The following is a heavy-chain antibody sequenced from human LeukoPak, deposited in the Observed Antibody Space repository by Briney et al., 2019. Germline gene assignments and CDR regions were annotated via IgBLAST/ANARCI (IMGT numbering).Heavy chain of an antibody. V-gene: IGHV4-4*07. CDR2: FYTSGSA. J-gene: IGHJ6*02. CDR1: GGSISSWQ. Sequence: SETLSLTCTVSGGSISSWQWSWIRQPAGRGLEWIGRFYTSGSANYNPSLKSRVTISVDTSKNQFSLKLSSVTAADTAVYYCARVPITTVTAYYYYGMDVWGQGTTVTVSS. CDR3: ARVPITTVTAYYYYGMDV. D-gene: IGHD4-17*01.